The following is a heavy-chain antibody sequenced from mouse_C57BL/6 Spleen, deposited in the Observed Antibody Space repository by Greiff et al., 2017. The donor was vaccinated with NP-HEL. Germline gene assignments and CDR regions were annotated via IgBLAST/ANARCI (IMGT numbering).Heavy chain of an antibody. Sequence: HLPPSGPDLSNPGPSFTLSSKPSASPFPTSCLPWLTHRPGQGLDWFGYINPSSGYTKYNQKFKDKATLTADKSSSTAYMQLSSLTYEDSAVYYCARFDYGDYWGQGTTLTVSS. V-gene: IGHV1-7*01. D-gene: IGHD2-4*01. J-gene: IGHJ2*01. CDR1: ASPFPTSC. CDR3: ARFDYGDY. CDR2: INPSSGYT.